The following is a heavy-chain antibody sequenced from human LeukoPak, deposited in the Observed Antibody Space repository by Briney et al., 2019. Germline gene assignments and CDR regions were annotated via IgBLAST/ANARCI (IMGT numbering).Heavy chain of an antibody. CDR3: ARETIAVAGGGWFDP. J-gene: IGHJ5*02. CDR2: ISSSSYI. Sequence: GGSLRLSCAASGFTFSSYSMNWVRQAPGKGLEWVSSISSSSYIYYADSVKGRFTISRDNAKNSLYLQMNSLRAEDTAVYYCARETIAVAGGGWFDPWGQGTLVTVSS. D-gene: IGHD6-19*01. CDR1: GFTFSSYS. V-gene: IGHV3-21*01.